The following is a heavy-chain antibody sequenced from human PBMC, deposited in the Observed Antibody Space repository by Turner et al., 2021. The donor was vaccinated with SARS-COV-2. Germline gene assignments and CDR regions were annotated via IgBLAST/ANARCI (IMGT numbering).Heavy chain of an antibody. CDR3: TSIVGAS. CDR1: GFTFSSYT. J-gene: IGHJ4*02. D-gene: IGHD1-26*01. Sequence: EVKLVQSGGGLVQPGGSLRLSCAASGFTFSSYTMNWVRQAPGKGLELISFITGYGDKIYYADSVRGRFTISRDNAKTSLFLQMNNLRAEDTAVYYCTSIVGASWGQGSLVTVSS. CDR2: ITGYGDKI. V-gene: IGHV3-48*01.